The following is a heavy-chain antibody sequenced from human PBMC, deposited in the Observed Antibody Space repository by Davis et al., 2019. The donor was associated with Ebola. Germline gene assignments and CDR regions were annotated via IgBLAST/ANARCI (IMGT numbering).Heavy chain of an antibody. CDR2: FGTGGDT. D-gene: IGHD2/OR15-2a*01. CDR3: LKDSSNIGFDI. V-gene: IGHV3-23*01. CDR1: GFIFRNYV. J-gene: IGHJ3*02. Sequence: GGSLRLSCETSGFIFRNYVMSWVRQAPGKGLEWVSTFGTGGDTYYADSVKGRFAISRDNSRGTLYLQMNSLRVEDSAIYYCLKDSSNIGFDIWGQGTLVTVSS.